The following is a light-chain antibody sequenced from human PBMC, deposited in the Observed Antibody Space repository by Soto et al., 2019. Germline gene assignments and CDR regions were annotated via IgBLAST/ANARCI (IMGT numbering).Light chain of an antibody. Sequence: QSALTQPASVSGSPGQSITISCTGTSSDVGAYNYVSWYQQHQGKAPKLMIFEVSDRPSGVSNRFSGSKSGNTASLTISGLQAEDEADYYCSSYTSINTLVFGGGTKLTVL. CDR2: EVS. J-gene: IGLJ2*01. V-gene: IGLV2-14*01. CDR3: SSYTSINTLV. CDR1: SSDVGAYNY.